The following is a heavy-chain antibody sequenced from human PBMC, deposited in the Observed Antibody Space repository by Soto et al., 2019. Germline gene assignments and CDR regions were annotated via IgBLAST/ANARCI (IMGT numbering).Heavy chain of an antibody. D-gene: IGHD2-21*01. J-gene: IGHJ5*02. Sequence: EVQLVESGGGLVKPGGSLRLSCAASGFTFNTYDMNWVLQAPGKGLEWVSSITTSSAYIYYADSLKGRITISRDNAKNSLFLQMNSLRAEDTAVYYCVRSGTARLLRHSWFETWGQGTLVTVSS. CDR3: VRSGTARLLRHSWFET. V-gene: IGHV3-21*01. CDR1: GFTFNTYD. CDR2: ITTSSAYI.